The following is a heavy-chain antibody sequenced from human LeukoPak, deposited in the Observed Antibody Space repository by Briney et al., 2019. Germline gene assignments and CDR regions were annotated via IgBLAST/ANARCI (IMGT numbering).Heavy chain of an antibody. CDR1: GFTFSSYW. CDR2: IKQDGSEK. D-gene: IGHD3-22*01. V-gene: IGHV3-7*01. Sequence: GGSLRLSCAASGFTFSSYWMSWVRQAPGKGLEWVANIKQDGSEKYYVDSVEGRFTISRDNAKNSLYLQMNSLRAEDTAVYYCARDSHVTYYYDSSGYYDYWGQGTLVTVSS. CDR3: ARDSHVTYYYDSSGYYDY. J-gene: IGHJ4*02.